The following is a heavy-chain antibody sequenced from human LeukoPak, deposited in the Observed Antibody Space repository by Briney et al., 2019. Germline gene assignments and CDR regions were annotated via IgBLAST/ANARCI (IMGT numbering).Heavy chain of an antibody. CDR2: ISYDGSNK. J-gene: IGHJ4*02. CDR3: AKDWAPYCGGDCYFNY. Sequence: GGSLRLSCAASGYIFNNYGLHWVRQAPGKGLEWVAVISYDGSNKNYADSVKGRFTISRDSSKNTVYLQMNSLRVEDTAVYYCAKDWAPYCGGDCYFNYWGQGTLVTVSS. D-gene: IGHD2-21*02. CDR1: GYIFNNYG. V-gene: IGHV3-30*18.